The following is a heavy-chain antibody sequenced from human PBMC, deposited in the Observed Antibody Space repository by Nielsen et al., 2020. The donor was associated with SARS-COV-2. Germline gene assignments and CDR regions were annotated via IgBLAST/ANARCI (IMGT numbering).Heavy chain of an antibody. Sequence: GESLKISCAASGFTFSSYAMSWVRQAPGKGLEWVSAISGSGGSTYYADSVKGRFTISRDNSKNTLYLQMNSLRAEDTAVYYCAYAVAGNYWGQGTLVTVSS. J-gene: IGHJ4*02. CDR1: GFTFSSYA. CDR2: ISGSGGST. D-gene: IGHD6-19*01. V-gene: IGHV3-23*01. CDR3: AYAVAGNY.